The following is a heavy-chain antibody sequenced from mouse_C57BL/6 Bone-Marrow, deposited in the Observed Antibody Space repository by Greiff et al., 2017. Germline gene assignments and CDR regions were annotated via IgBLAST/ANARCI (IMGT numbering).Heavy chain of an antibody. CDR1: GFTFRSYA. CDR2: IGDGGSYT. CDR3: ASYGNYGYWYFDV. D-gene: IGHD2-1*01. V-gene: IGHV5-4*01. Sequence: EVQLQESGGGLVKPGGSLKLSCAASGFTFRSYAMSWVRQTPEKRLEWVASIGDGGSYTYYPDNVKGRFTISRDNAKNNLYLPMSQIEAEHTAMYYCASYGNYGYWYFDVWGTGTTVTVSS. J-gene: IGHJ1*03.